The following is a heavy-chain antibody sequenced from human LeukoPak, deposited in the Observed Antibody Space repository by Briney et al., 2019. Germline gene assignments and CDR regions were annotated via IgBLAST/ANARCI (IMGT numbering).Heavy chain of an antibody. CDR1: GFTFSSYG. V-gene: IGHV3-30*03. Sequence: QTGGSLRLSCAASGFTFSSYGMHWVRQAPGKGLEWVAVISYDGSNKYYADSVKGRFTISRDNSKNTLYLQMNSLRAEDTAVYYCAWIQLWVHFDYWGQGTLVTVSS. CDR3: AWIQLWVHFDY. D-gene: IGHD5-18*01. CDR2: ISYDGSNK. J-gene: IGHJ4*02.